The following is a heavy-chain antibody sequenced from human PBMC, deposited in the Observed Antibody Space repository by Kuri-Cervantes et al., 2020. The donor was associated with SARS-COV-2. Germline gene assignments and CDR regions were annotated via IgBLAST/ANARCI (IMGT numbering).Heavy chain of an antibody. V-gene: IGHV1-69*06. CDR1: GYRLTTDP. D-gene: IGHD6-19*01. Sequence: SAKVSCKASGYRLTTDPIHWVRQAPGQGLEWMGGILPIFGTASYAQNFQGRVTITADKSTTTAYMELSSLRSEDTAVYYCARETKQLLRRTYASNYYYYMDVWGKGTTVTVSS. CDR3: ARETKQLLRRTYASNYYYYMDV. CDR2: ILPIFGTA. J-gene: IGHJ6*03.